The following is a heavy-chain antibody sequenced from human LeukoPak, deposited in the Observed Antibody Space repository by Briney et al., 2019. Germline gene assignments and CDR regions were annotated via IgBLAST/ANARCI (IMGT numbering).Heavy chain of an antibody. CDR3: ARDSTLSNY. J-gene: IGHJ4*02. Sequence: GGSLRLSCAASGLTFSSYWMTWVRPAPGKGLEWVATIKYDGSETYYVDSVRGRFSISRDNAKNSLYLQMNSLRAEDTAVYYCARDSTLSNYWGQGTLVTVSS. CDR1: GLTFSSYW. V-gene: IGHV3-7*04. CDR2: IKYDGSET. D-gene: IGHD3-16*01.